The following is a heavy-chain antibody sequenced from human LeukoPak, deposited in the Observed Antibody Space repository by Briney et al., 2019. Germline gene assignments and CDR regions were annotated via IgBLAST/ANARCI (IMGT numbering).Heavy chain of an antibody. CDR2: IGISSGPL. V-gene: IGHV3-48*04. CDR1: GFTFNNYA. CDR3: ARAKGYTSSYSFDY. D-gene: IGHD3-10*01. J-gene: IGHJ4*02. Sequence: GGSLRLSCATSGFTFNNYAMNWVRQPPGGRLEWVSFIGISSGPLLYADSVKGRFTISRDNAKASVYLQMNRLRAEDTAVYYCARAKGYTSSYSFDYWGQGILVTVSS.